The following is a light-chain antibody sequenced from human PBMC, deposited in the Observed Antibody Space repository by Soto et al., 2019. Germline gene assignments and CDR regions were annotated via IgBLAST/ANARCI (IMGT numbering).Light chain of an antibody. V-gene: IGKV3-20*01. CDR3: QQYGSSPET. Sequence: EIVLTQSPGTLSLSPGERATLSCSASQSLSSSYLAWYQQKPGKAPRLVIYGASTRATGIPDRFGGSGSGTDFTLTISRLEPEDFAVYYCQQYGSSPETFGQGTKVDIK. CDR2: GAS. CDR1: QSLSSSY. J-gene: IGKJ1*01.